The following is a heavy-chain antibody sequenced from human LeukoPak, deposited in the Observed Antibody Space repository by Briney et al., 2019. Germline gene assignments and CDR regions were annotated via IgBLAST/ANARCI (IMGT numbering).Heavy chain of an antibody. V-gene: IGHV3-74*03. CDR2: INSDGNST. CDR3: AKSTLGGSRMDV. D-gene: IGHD5-12*01. J-gene: IGHJ6*04. CDR1: GFTFSRYW. Sequence: GSLRLSCAASGFTFSRYWMHWVRQAPGKGLVCVSRINSDGNSTTYADSVKGRFTISRDNAKNTLYLQMSSLRAEDTAVYHCAKSTLGGSRMDVWGKGTTVTVSS.